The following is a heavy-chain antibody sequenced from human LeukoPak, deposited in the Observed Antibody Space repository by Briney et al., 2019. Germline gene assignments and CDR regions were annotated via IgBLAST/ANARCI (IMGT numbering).Heavy chain of an antibody. D-gene: IGHD6-13*01. CDR2: ISSSSSYI. V-gene: IGHV3-21*01. CDR3: ARDAAFYGSSWHNCFDP. CDR1: GFTFSSYS. J-gene: IGHJ5*02. Sequence: GGSLRLSCAASGFTFSSYSMNWVRQVPGKGLEWVSSISSSSSYIYYADSVKGRFTISRDNAKNSLYLQMDSLRAEDTAVYYCARDAAFYGSSWHNCFDPWGQGTPVTVPS.